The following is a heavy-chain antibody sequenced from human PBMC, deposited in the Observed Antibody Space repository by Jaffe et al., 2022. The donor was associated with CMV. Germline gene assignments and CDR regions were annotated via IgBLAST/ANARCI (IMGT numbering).Heavy chain of an antibody. J-gene: IGHJ4*02. D-gene: IGHD4-17*01. CDR2: ISWNSGSI. CDR3: AKDNYGDPGFFDY. Sequence: EVQLVESGGGLVQPGRSLRLSCAASGFTFDDYAMHWVRQAPGKGLEWVSGISWNSGSIGYADSVKGRFTISRDNAKNSLYLQMNSLRAEDTALYYCAKDNYGDPGFFDYWGQGTLVTVSS. CDR1: GFTFDDYA. V-gene: IGHV3-9*01.